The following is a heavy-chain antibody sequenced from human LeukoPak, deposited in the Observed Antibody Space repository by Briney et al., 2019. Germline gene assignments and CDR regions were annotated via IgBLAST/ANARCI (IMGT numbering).Heavy chain of an antibody. CDR2: IKQDGSEK. D-gene: IGHD3-16*02. J-gene: IGHJ4*02. CDR3: ARDLSFLPASY. Sequence: GGSLRLSCAASGFTFSSYWMSWVRQAPGKGLEWVANIKQDGSEKYYVDSEKGRFTISRDDAKNSLYLQINSLRAEDTAVYYCARDLSFLPASYWGQGTLVTVSS. CDR1: GFTFSSYW. V-gene: IGHV3-7*01.